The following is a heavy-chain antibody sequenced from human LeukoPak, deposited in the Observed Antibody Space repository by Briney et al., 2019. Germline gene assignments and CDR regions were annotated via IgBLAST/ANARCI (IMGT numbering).Heavy chain of an antibody. D-gene: IGHD5-18*01. CDR3: ARHGYRVIDWFDP. CDR2: IYYSGST. Sequence: SETLSLTCTVSGGSISSYCWSWILQPPGKVLEWIGYIYYSGSTNYNPSLKSRVTISVDTSKNQFSLKLSSVTAADTAVYYCARHGYRVIDWFDPWGQGTLVTVSS. J-gene: IGHJ5*02. CDR1: GGSISSYC. V-gene: IGHV4-59*08.